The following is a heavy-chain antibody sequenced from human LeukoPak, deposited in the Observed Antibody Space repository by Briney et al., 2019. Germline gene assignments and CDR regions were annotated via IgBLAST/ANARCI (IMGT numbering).Heavy chain of an antibody. J-gene: IGHJ4*02. CDR3: ARGSGSYSPYYFDY. Sequence: PSETLSLTCTVSGYSISSGYYWGWIRQPPGKGLEWIGSIYHSGSTYYNPSLKSRVTISVDTSKNQFSLKLSSVTAADTAVYYCARGSGSYSPYYFDYWGQGTLVTVSS. D-gene: IGHD3-10*01. CDR1: GYSISSGYY. V-gene: IGHV4-38-2*02. CDR2: IYHSGST.